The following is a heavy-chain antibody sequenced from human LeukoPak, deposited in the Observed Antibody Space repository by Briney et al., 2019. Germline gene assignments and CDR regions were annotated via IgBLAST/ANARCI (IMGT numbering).Heavy chain of an antibody. J-gene: IGHJ3*01. CDR3: ARETGFGGLFPDAFDV. Sequence: SETLSLTCSVSGGSINGGSYYWSWIRQPAGKPLEWIGHIFTTGSTSYNPSLRTRVTISEDSSKDQFSLNPKSVTAADTAVYYCARETGFGGLFPDAFDVWGQGTVVTVSS. CDR2: IFTTGST. D-gene: IGHD3-10*01. CDR1: GGSINGGSYY. V-gene: IGHV4-61*09.